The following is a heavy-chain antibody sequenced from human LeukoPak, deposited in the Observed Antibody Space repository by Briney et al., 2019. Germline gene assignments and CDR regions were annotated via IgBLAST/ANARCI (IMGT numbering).Heavy chain of an antibody. D-gene: IGHD3-3*01. Sequence: GASVMVSCKASGGTFSSYAISWVRQAPGQGLEWMGGIIPIFGTANYAQKFQGRVTITADESTSTAYMELSSLRSEDTAVYYCARVSQEKTKLRFLGFDYWGQGTLVTVSS. CDR2: IIPIFGTA. V-gene: IGHV1-69*13. CDR1: GGTFSSYA. CDR3: ARVSQEKTKLRFLGFDY. J-gene: IGHJ4*02.